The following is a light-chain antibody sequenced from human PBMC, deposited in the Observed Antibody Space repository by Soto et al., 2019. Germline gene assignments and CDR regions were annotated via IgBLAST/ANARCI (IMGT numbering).Light chain of an antibody. Sequence: EILMTQTPLSSPVTLGQPASISCKSSQSLVARDGNTYLNWLHQRPGQPPRLLIYKVSNRFSGVTDRFSGSGAGTDFTLQISRVEPEDVGIYFCMQATQLRTFGQGTRLEIK. CDR3: MQATQLRT. CDR2: KVS. J-gene: IGKJ5*01. CDR1: QSLVARDGNTY. V-gene: IGKV2-24*01.